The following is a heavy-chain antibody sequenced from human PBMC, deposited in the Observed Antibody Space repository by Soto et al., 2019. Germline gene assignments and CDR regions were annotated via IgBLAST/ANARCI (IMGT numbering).Heavy chain of an antibody. CDR1: GDSMSKYY. CDR2: IWTSGST. CDR3: ARTVGAAYYFDF. Sequence: QVQLQESGPGLVKHSETLSLTCNVSGDSMSKYYWSWVRQPAGKGLEWIGRIWTSGSTNYNPSLKSRVTMSIDTSNKHFSLDLKSVTAADTAVYYGARTVGAAYYFDFWGQGVLVTVSS. D-gene: IGHD4-17*01. V-gene: IGHV4-4*07. J-gene: IGHJ4*02.